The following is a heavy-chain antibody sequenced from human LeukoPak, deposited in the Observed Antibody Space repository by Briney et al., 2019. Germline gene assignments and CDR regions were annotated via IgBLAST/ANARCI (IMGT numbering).Heavy chain of an antibody. D-gene: IGHD3-10*01. CDR2: IYATGST. J-gene: IGHJ4*02. V-gene: IGHV4-4*07. CDR1: GGSNTIYH. Sequence: KPSDPLSLTCSVSGGSNTIYHWSWLRQPPGKGLEWIGRIYATGSTNYNPSLKSRVTISVDKSKNQFSLKLSSGTAADTAVYYCGTGGSYLVYWGQGTLVTVSS. CDR3: GTGGSYLVY.